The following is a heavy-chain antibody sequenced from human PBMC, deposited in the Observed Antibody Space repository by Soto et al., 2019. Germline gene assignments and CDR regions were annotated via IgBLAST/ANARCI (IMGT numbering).Heavy chain of an antibody. CDR2: IYSGGST. J-gene: IGHJ6*03. V-gene: IGHV3-66*01. CDR1: GFTVSSNY. CDR3: ASGAYSSYPYYYYYYMDV. D-gene: IGHD6-6*01. Sequence: GGSLRLSCAASGFTVSSNYMSWVRQAPGKGLEWVSVIYSGGSTYYADSVKGRFTISRDNSKNTLYLQMNSLRAEDTAVYYCASGAYSSYPYYYYYYMDVWGKGTTVTVSS.